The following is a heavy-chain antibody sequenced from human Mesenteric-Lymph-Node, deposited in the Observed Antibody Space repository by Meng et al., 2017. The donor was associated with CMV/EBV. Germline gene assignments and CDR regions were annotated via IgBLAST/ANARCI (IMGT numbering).Heavy chain of an antibody. CDR2: IYPDDSDM. D-gene: IGHD3-3*01. V-gene: IGHV5-51*01. CDR3: ARGHYDFWSATSDGYFDY. CDR1: GYSFTSYW. J-gene: IGHJ4*02. Sequence: GGSLRLSCKGSGYSFTSYWIGWVRQMPGKGLEWMGIIYPDDSDMRYSPSFQGQVTISADKSISTAYLQWSSLKASDTAIYYCARGHYDFWSATSDGYFDYWGQGTLVTVSS.